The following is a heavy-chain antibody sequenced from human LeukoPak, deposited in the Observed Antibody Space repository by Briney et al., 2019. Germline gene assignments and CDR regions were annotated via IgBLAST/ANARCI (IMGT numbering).Heavy chain of an antibody. D-gene: IGHD3-16*02. CDR1: GFTFSSYG. CDR2: ISYDGSNK. V-gene: IGHV3-30*19. Sequence: PGGSLRLSCAASGFTFSSYGMHWVRQAPGKGLEWVAVISYDGSNKYYADSVKGRFTISRDNSKNTLYLQMNSLRAEDTAVYYCARNIDVWGSYRLDYWGQGTLVTVSS. J-gene: IGHJ4*02. CDR3: ARNIDVWGSYRLDY.